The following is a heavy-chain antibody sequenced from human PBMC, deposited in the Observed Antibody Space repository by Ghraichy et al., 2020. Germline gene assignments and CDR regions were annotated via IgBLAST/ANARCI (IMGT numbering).Heavy chain of an antibody. CDR3: SRGGGAGTPVLYHMDV. D-gene: IGHD6-19*01. CDR2: ISSSTRYI. J-gene: IGHJ6*02. V-gene: IGHV3-21*01. CDR1: GLMFSPNT. Sequence: GGSLRLSCVASGLMFSPNTMNWVLQAPGKGLEWVSSISSSTRYIYYADSVKGRFTISRDNAQNSLYLQMNSLRAEDTAVYYCSRGGGAGTPVLYHMDVWGLGTTVTVSS.